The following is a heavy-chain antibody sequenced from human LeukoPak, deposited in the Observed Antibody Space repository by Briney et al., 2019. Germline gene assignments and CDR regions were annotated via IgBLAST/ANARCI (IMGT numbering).Heavy chain of an antibody. J-gene: IGHJ4*02. D-gene: IGHD3-22*01. CDR2: IYYSGST. CDR1: GGSISSSSYY. Sequence: PSETLSLTCTVSGGSISSSSYYWGWIRQPPGKGLEWIGSIYYSGSTYYNPSLKSRVTISVDTSKNQFSLKLSSVTAADTAVYYCASYYYDSSGYYYPSYWGQGTLVTVSS. V-gene: IGHV4-39*07. CDR3: ASYYYDSSGYYYPSY.